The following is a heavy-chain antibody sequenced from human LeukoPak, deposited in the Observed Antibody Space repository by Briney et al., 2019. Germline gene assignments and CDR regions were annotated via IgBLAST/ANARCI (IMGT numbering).Heavy chain of an antibody. Sequence: SETLFLTCTVSGGSISSSSYYWGWIRQPPGKGLEWIGSIYYSGSTYYNPSLKSRVTISVDTSKNQFSLKLSSVTAADTAVYYCAMNSGSYYHSWFDPWGQGTLVTVSS. CDR3: AMNSGSYYHSWFDP. CDR1: GGSISSSSYY. CDR2: IYYSGST. J-gene: IGHJ5*02. D-gene: IGHD1-26*01. V-gene: IGHV4-39*07.